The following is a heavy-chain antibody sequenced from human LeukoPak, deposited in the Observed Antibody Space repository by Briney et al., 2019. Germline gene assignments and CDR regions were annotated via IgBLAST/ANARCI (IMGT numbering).Heavy chain of an antibody. Sequence: GGSLRLSCAASGFTFDDYGMHWVRQAPGKGLEWVAFIRYDGSNKYYADSVKGRFTISRDNSKNTLYLQMNSLRAEDTAVYYCARADSSSYSFDYWGQGTLVTVSS. CDR1: GFTFDDYG. D-gene: IGHD3-22*01. CDR3: ARADSSSYSFDY. J-gene: IGHJ4*02. V-gene: IGHV3-30*02. CDR2: IRYDGSNK.